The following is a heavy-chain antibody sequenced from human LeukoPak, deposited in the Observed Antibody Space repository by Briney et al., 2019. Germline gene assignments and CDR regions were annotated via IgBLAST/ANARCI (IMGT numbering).Heavy chain of an antibody. D-gene: IGHD3-9*01. V-gene: IGHV4-4*07. CDR3: VRPDDNSFDF. Sequence: PSETLSLTCTVSGGSISSYYWSWIRQPAGKGLEWIVRIYTSGSTNYNPSLKSRVTISVDTSKNQFSLKLSSVTAADTAVYYCVRPDDNSFDFWGQGTMVTVSS. CDR1: GGSISSYY. J-gene: IGHJ3*01. CDR2: IYTSGST.